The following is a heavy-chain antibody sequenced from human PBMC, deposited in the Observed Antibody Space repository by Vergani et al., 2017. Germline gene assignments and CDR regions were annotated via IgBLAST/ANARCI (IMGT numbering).Heavy chain of an antibody. Sequence: QITLKESGPTLVKPTQTLTLTCTFSGFSLSTSGVGVGWIRQPPGKDLEWLALIYWDDAKRYSPSLKSRLTITKDTAKNQVVLTMTKMDPVDTSTYYCAHIVITYYDDVCGSYRPYYFDYWGQGTLVTVSS. CDR2: IYWDDAK. CDR3: AHIVITYYDDVCGSYRPYYFDY. CDR1: GFSLSTSGVG. D-gene: IGHD3-16*02. V-gene: IGHV2-5*02. J-gene: IGHJ4*02.